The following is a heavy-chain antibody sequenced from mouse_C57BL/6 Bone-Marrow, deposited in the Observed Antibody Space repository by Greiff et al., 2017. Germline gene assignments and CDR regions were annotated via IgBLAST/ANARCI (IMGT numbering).Heavy chain of an antibody. Sequence: QVQLQQPGAELVRPGTSVKLSCKASGYTFTSYWMHWVKQRPGQGLEWIGVIDPSDSYTNYNQKFKGKATLPVDTSSSTAYMQLSSLTSEDSAVYYCARRDGYYPWYCDVWGTGTTVTVSS. J-gene: IGHJ1*03. CDR2: IDPSDSYT. V-gene: IGHV1-59*01. CDR1: GYTFTSYW. CDR3: ARRDGYYPWYCDV. D-gene: IGHD2-3*01.